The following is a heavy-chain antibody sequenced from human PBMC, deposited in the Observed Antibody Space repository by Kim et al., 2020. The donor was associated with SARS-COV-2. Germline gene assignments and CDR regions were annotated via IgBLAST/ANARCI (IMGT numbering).Heavy chain of an antibody. V-gene: IGHV3-30*18. CDR1: GFAFSGYG. Sequence: GGSLRLSCAASGFAFSGYGLHWVRQAPGKGLEWLAVISHDESEKFYGDSVKGRFTISRDTSTSMLYLKMKSLKTEDTAVYFCAKGSTGSGYSSADHWGQGTLVTVSS. CDR2: ISHDESEK. J-gene: IGHJ5*02. D-gene: IGHD5-12*01. CDR3: AKGSTGSGYSSADH.